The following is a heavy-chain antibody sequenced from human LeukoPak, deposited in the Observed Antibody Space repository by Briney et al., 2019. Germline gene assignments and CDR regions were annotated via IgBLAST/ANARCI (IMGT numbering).Heavy chain of an antibody. CDR3: ARDRKQLARGDAFDI. J-gene: IGHJ3*02. Sequence: ASVKVSCKASGYTFTSYGISWVRQAPGQGLEWMGWISAYNGNTNYAQKLQGRVTMTTDTSTSTAYMELRSLRSDDTAVYYCARDRKQLARGDAFDIWGQGTMVTVSS. V-gene: IGHV1-18*01. CDR2: ISAYNGNT. D-gene: IGHD6-6*01. CDR1: GYTFTSYG.